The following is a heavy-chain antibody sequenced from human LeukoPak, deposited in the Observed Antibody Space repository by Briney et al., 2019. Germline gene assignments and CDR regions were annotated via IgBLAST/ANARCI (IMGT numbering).Heavy chain of an antibody. V-gene: IGHV4-4*07. D-gene: IGHD2-2*01. CDR3: ARDDCSSTSCYPRLGNWFDP. CDR1: GGSISSYY. CDR2: IYTSGST. J-gene: IGHJ5*02. Sequence: SETLSLTCTVSGGSISSYYWSWIRQPAGKGLEWIGRIYTSGSTNYNPSLKSRVTMSVDTSKNQFSLKLSSVTAADTAVYYCARDDCSSTSCYPRLGNWFDPWGQGTLVTVSS.